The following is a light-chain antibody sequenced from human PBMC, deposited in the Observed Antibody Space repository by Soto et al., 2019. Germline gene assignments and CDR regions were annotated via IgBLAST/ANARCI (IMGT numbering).Light chain of an antibody. Sequence: AIPLTQSPSSLSASVGDRVTITCRASQGISSALAWYQQKPGKAPKLLIYDASSLESGVPSRFSGSGSGTDFTLTISSLQPEDSATYYCQQFNSYLLTFGGGTMVEIK. CDR3: QQFNSYLLT. CDR2: DAS. CDR1: QGISSA. V-gene: IGKV1-13*02. J-gene: IGKJ4*01.